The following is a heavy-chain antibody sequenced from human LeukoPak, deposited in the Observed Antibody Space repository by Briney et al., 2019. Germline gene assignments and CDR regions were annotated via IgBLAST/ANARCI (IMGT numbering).Heavy chain of an antibody. Sequence: SETLSLTCTVSGASISSSSYHWGWIRQPPGKGLEWIGSIYYSGSTHYNPSLKSRVTISVDTSNNQFSLKLSSVTAADTAVYYCARWSGFLYNWFDPWGQGTLVTVSS. D-gene: IGHD3-3*01. CDR1: GASISSSSYH. J-gene: IGHJ5*02. V-gene: IGHV4-39*01. CDR2: IYYSGST. CDR3: ARWSGFLYNWFDP.